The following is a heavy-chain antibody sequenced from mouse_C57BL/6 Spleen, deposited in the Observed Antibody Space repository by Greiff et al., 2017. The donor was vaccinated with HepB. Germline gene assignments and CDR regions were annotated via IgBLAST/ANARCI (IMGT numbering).Heavy chain of an antibody. CDR2: ISSGGSYT. V-gene: IGHV5-6*02. D-gene: IGHD2-5*01. CDR3: ARRGYSNYDY. Sequence: EVNVVESGGDLVKPGGSLKLSCAASGFTFSSYGMSWVRQTPDKRLEWVATISSGGSYTYYPDSVKGRFTISRDNAKNTLYLQMSSLKSEDTAMYYCARRGYSNYDYWGQGTTLTVSS. CDR1: GFTFSSYG. J-gene: IGHJ2*01.